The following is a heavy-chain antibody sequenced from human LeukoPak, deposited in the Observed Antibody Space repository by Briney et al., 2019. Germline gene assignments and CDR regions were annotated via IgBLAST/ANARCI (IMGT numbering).Heavy chain of an antibody. Sequence: SETLSLTCAVYGGSFSGYYWSWIRQPAGKGLEWIGRIYTSGCTNYNPSLKSRVTMSVDTSKNQFSLKLSSVTAADTAVYYCARDGPPGSGWYWFDPWGQGTLVTVSS. CDR1: GGSFSGYY. V-gene: IGHV4-4*07. CDR3: ARDGPPGSGWYWFDP. CDR2: IYTSGCT. J-gene: IGHJ5*02. D-gene: IGHD6-19*01.